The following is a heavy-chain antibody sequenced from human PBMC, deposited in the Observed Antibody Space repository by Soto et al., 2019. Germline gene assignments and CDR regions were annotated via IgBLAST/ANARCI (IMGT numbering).Heavy chain of an antibody. J-gene: IGHJ4*02. D-gene: IGHD1-7*01. Sequence: SETLSLTCTVSGGSISSYYWSWIRQPPGKGLEWIGYIYYSGSTNYNPSLKSRVTISVDTSKNQFSLKLSSVTAADTAVYYCAASNWNYFGGWGYFDYWGQGTLVTVSS. CDR3: AASNWNYFGGWGYFDY. CDR2: IYYSGST. V-gene: IGHV4-59*01. CDR1: GGSISSYY.